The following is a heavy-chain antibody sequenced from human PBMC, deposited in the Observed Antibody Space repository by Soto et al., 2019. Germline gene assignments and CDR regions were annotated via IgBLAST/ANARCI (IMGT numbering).Heavy chain of an antibody. Sequence: ASVKVSCKASGGTFSGYAISWVRQAPGEGLEWMGIINPSGGGTNYAQKFQGRVTLTRDTSTNTVHMELSSLGSEDTAMYYCARASSGNPYNWFDPWGQGTLVTVSS. D-gene: IGHD5-12*01. CDR2: INPSGGGT. CDR1: GGTFSGYA. J-gene: IGHJ5*02. V-gene: IGHV1-46*01. CDR3: ARASSGNPYNWFDP.